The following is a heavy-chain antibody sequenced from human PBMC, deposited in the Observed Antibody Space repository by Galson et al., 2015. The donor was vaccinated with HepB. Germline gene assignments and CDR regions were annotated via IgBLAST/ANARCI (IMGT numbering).Heavy chain of an antibody. CDR1: GFTFNGFA. CDR3: ARSPPRADFWSGSYYYYYYMDV. CDR2: ISYDGGDK. Sequence: SLRLSCAVSGFTFNGFAMHWVRQAPGKGLEWVTLISYDGGDKYYADSVKGRFIISRDNSKNTLYLQMNSLSVEDTAIYYCARSPPRADFWSGSYYYYYYMDVWGNGTSVTVSS. D-gene: IGHD3-3*01. V-gene: IGHV3-30-3*01. J-gene: IGHJ6*03.